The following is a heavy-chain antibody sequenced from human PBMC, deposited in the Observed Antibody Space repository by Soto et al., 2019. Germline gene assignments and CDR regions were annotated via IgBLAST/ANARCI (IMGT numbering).Heavy chain of an antibody. V-gene: IGHV3-74*01. CDR2: INSDGSST. J-gene: IGHJ4*02. D-gene: IGHD3-22*01. Sequence: GGSLRLSCAASGFTFSSYWMYWVRQAPGKGLVWVSRINSDGSSTSYADSVKGRFTISRDNAKNTLYLQMNSLRAEDTAVYYCARVAYYDSSGCDYWGQGTLVTVSS. CDR1: GFTFSSYW. CDR3: ARVAYYDSSGCDY.